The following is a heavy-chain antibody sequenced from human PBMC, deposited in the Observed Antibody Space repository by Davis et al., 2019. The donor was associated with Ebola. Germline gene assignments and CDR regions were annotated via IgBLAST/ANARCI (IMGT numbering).Heavy chain of an antibody. V-gene: IGHV1-8*01. D-gene: IGHD3-16*01. CDR1: GYTFTTYD. Sequence: AASVKVSCKASGYTFTTYDITWVRQATGQGLEWMGWMNPHSSNTGYAQKFQGRVTMTRDTSISTAYMELSSLTSEDTAVYYCARDGSLLWGIRYWGQGTLVTVSS. CDR3: ARDGSLLWGIRY. J-gene: IGHJ4*02. CDR2: MNPHSSNT.